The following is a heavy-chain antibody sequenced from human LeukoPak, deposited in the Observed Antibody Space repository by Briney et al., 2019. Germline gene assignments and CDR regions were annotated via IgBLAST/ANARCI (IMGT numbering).Heavy chain of an antibody. V-gene: IGHV3-21*01. D-gene: IGHD1-1*01. CDR2: VSSSSGYI. Sequence: GGSLRLSCAASGFTFSSYTMNWVRQAPGKVLEWVSSVSSSSGYIYYADSVKGRFTISRDNAKNSLYLEVNSLRAEDTAVYYCARGERRLDYWGQGTLVTVSS. CDR3: ARGERRLDY. J-gene: IGHJ4*02. CDR1: GFTFSSYT.